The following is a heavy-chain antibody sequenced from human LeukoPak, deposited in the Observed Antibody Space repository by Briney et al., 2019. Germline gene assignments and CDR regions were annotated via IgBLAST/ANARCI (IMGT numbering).Heavy chain of an antibody. D-gene: IGHD3-22*01. J-gene: IGHJ4*02. CDR3: ARGGYYYDSSGYYEVGGD. CDR1: GYTFTSYY. V-gene: IGHV1-46*01. Sequence: ASVKVSCKASGYTFTSYYMHWVRPAPGQGLEWMGIINPSGGSTSYAQKFQGRVTMTRDTSTSTVYMELSSLRSEDTAVYYCARGGYYYDSSGYYEVGGDWGQGTLVTVSS. CDR2: INPSGGST.